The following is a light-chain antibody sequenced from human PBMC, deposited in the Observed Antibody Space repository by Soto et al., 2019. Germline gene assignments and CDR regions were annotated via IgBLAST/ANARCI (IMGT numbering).Light chain of an antibody. J-gene: IGKJ5*01. Sequence: EIVLTQSPATLSLSPGERATLSCRASQTFSSHLAWYQQKPGQAPRLLIYDASKRATGIPARFSGRGSGTEFTLTISSLEPADFAVYYCQQRTNWPPVITFGQGTRLEIK. V-gene: IGKV3-11*01. CDR3: QQRTNWPPVIT. CDR1: QTFSSH. CDR2: DAS.